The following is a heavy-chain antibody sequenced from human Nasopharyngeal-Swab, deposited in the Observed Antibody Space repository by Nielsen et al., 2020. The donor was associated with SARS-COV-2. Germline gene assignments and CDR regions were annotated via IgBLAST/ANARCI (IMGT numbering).Heavy chain of an antibody. V-gene: IGHV4-34*01. Sequence: GSLRLSCAVYGGSFSGYYWSWIRQPPGKGLEWIGEINHSGSTNYNPSLKSRVTISVDTSKNQFSLKLSSVTAADTAVYYCARGRGDTFFGVVILGAFDIWGQGTMVTVSS. J-gene: IGHJ3*02. CDR2: INHSGST. CDR1: GGSFSGYY. CDR3: ARGRGDTFFGVVILGAFDI. D-gene: IGHD3-3*01.